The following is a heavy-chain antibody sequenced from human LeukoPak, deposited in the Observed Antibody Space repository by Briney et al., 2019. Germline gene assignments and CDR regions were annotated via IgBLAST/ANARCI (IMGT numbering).Heavy chain of an antibody. D-gene: IGHD5-24*01. CDR2: IYYNGNI. V-gene: IGHV4-59*01. CDR3: ARDSPTDGAFDI. Sequence: SETLSLTCNVSDGSISSYYWSWIRQPPGKGLEWIGYIYYNGNINYNRSLKSRVTISVDTSKNQFSPRLNSVTAADTAVYYCARDSPTDGAFDIWGQGTMVTVSS. J-gene: IGHJ3*02. CDR1: DGSISSYY.